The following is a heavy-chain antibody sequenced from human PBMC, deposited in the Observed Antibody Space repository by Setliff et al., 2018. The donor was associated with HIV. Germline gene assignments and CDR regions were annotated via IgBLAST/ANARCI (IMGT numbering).Heavy chain of an antibody. Sequence: SETLSLTCAVYGGSFSGYHWNWIRQPPGKGLEWIGEINHSGRTNYNPSLKSRVTISVDTSKKQFSLKLTSVTAADTAVYYCVRHGGVRIQRRTGIDYWGQGTLVTVSS. J-gene: IGHJ4*02. CDR2: INHSGRT. CDR1: GGSFSGYH. D-gene: IGHD5-18*01. CDR3: VRHGGVRIQRRTGIDY. V-gene: IGHV4-34*01.